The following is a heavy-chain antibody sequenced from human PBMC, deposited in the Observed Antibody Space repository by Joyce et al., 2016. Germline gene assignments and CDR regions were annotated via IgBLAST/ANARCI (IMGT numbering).Heavy chain of an antibody. J-gene: IGHJ4*02. CDR1: GGPFRGFF. D-gene: IGHD6-19*01. CDR3: ARSQWLAPLMY. Sequence: QVQLQQWGAGLLKPSETLSLTCAVSGGPFRGFFWTWVRQPPGKGLEWIRDINNSGVTNYNPSLKTLVTFSVDTSKNQFSLKLTSLSAADTAVYYCARSQWLAPLMYWGQGTPVTVSS. V-gene: IGHV4-34*01. CDR2: INNSGVT.